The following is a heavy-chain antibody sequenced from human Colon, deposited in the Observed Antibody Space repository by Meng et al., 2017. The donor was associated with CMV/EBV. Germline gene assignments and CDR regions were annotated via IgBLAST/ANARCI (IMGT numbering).Heavy chain of an antibody. CDR2: ISYDGSNQ. J-gene: IGHJ6*02. V-gene: IGHV3-30*04. CDR3: AITYCSSTNCYLGGGDIMDV. D-gene: IGHD2-2*01. Sequence: GESLKISCAASRFTFNTFVMHWVRQAPGKGLEWVALISYDGSNQYYADSVKGRFTISRDNSKNTLYLQMNSLRAEDTAVYYCAITYCSSTNCYLGGGDIMDVWGQGTTVTVSS. CDR1: RFTFNTFV.